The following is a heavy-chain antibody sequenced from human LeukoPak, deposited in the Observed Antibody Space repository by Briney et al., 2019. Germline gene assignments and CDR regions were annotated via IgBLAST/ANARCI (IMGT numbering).Heavy chain of an antibody. CDR2: IYYSGST. CDR3: ASLYDFWRTFDY. J-gene: IGHJ4*02. CDR1: GGSISSSSYY. D-gene: IGHD3-3*01. V-gene: IGHV4-39*07. Sequence: SETLSLTCTVSGGSISSSSYYWGWIRQPPGKGLEWMGRIYYSGSTYYTPSLKSRVTISVDTSKNQFSLKLSSVTAADTAVYYCASLYDFWRTFDYWGQGTLVTVSS.